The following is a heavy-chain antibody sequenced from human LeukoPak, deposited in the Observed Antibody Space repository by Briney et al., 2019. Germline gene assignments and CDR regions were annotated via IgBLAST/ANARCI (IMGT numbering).Heavy chain of an antibody. CDR3: AKDHAGIAVAGYFDY. Sequence: GGSLRLSCAASGFTFSSYGMHWVRQGPGKGLEWVAFIRYDGSNKYYADSVKGRFTISRDNSKNTLYLQMNSLRAEDTAVYYCAKDHAGIAVAGYFDYWGQGTLVTVSS. V-gene: IGHV3-30*02. CDR1: GFTFSSYG. CDR2: IRYDGSNK. D-gene: IGHD6-19*01. J-gene: IGHJ4*02.